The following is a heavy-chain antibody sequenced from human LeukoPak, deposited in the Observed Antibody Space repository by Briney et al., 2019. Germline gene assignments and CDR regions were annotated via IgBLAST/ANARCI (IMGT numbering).Heavy chain of an antibody. D-gene: IGHD3-9*01. V-gene: IGHV1-69*04. CDR1: GGTFSSYA. Sequence: SVKVSCKASGGTFSSYAIIWVRQAPGQGLEWMGRIIPILGIANYAQKFQGRVTITADKSTSTAYMELSSLRSEDTAVYYCARAAYDILTGPDYWGQGTLVTVSS. CDR3: ARAAYDILTGPDY. J-gene: IGHJ4*02. CDR2: IIPILGIA.